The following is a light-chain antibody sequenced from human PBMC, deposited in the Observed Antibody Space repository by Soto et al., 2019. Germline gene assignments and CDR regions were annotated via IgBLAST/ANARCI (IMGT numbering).Light chain of an antibody. V-gene: IGLV2-18*02. Sequence: QSALTQPPSVSGSPGQSVTISCTGASSDVGSYNRVSWYQQFPATAPKLLIYEVSNRPSGVPDRCSGSKSGTTASLTISGLQAEDEADYYGSSYTSSSTYVFGTGTKLTVL. J-gene: IGLJ1*01. CDR3: SSYTSSSTYV. CDR1: SSDVGSYNR. CDR2: EVS.